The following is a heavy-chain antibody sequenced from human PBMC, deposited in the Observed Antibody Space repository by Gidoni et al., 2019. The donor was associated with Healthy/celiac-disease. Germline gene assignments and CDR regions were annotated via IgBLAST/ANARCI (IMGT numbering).Heavy chain of an antibody. D-gene: IGHD3-3*01. J-gene: IGHJ4*02. CDR2: IYYSGST. CDR1: GGSISSYY. Sequence: QVQLQESGPGLVKPSETLSRTCTVSGGSISSYYWSWIRQPPGKGLEWIGYIYYSGSTNYNPSLKSRVTISVDTSKNQFSLKLSSVTAADTAVYYCARGTATKKYYDFWSGYYTGFDYWGQGTLVTVSS. CDR3: ARGTATKKYYDFWSGYYTGFDY. V-gene: IGHV4-59*08.